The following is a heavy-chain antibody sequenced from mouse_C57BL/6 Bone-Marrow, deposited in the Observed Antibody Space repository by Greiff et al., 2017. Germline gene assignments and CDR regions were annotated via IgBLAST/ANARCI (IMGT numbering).Heavy chain of an antibody. J-gene: IGHJ2*01. V-gene: IGHV1-50*01. CDR2: IDPSDSYT. CDR3: ARLAYYYGSRGNY. Sequence: QVHVKQPGAELVKPGASVKLSCKASGYTFTSYWMQWVKQRPGQGLEWIGEIDPSDSYTNYNQKFKGKATLTVDTSSSTAYMQLSSLTSEDSAVYYCARLAYYYGSRGNYWGQGTTLTVSS. CDR1: GYTFTSYW. D-gene: IGHD1-1*01.